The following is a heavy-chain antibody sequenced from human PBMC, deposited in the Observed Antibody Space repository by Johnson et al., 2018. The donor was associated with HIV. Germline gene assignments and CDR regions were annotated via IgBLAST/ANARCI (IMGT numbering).Heavy chain of an antibody. J-gene: IGHJ3*02. V-gene: IGHV3-23*04. CDR2: SSGSGGST. CDR1: GFTFGFYA. D-gene: IGHD3-22*01. CDR3: AKRLGYDSRGVQFDI. Sequence: VQLVESGGGVVQPGRSLRLSCAASGFTFGFYAMHWVRQAPGQGLECVSASSGSGGSTYYAASVKGRFTISRDNSKNTLYVQMNSLRAEDTAVYYCAKRLGYDSRGVQFDIWGQGTMVSVSS.